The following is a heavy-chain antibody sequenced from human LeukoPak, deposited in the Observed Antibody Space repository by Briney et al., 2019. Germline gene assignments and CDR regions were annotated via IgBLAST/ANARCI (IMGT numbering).Heavy chain of an antibody. V-gene: IGHV4-59*01. CDR2: ISYSGST. D-gene: IGHD3-22*01. J-gene: IGHJ4*02. CDR3: ARTYYYDSSGYYSDY. CDR1: GGSISSDY. Sequence: PSETLPLTCTVSGGSISSDYWSWIRQPPGKGLEWIAYISYSGSTIYNPSLKSRVTISVDTSKNQFSLKLSSVTAADTAVYYCARTYYYDSSGYYSDYWGQGTLVTVSS.